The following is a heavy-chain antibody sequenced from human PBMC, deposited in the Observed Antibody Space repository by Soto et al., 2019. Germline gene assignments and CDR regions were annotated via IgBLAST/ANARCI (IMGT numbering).Heavy chain of an antibody. CDR3: ARDWGPQRWLQHFDY. D-gene: IGHD5-12*01. CDR1: GFTFSSYG. CDR2: IWYDGSNK. Sequence: GGSLRLSCAASGFTFSSYGMHWVRQAPGKGLEWVAVIWYDGSNKYYADSVKGRFTISRDNSKNTLYLQMNSLRAEDTAVYYCARDWGPQRWLQHFDYWGQGTLVTVSS. V-gene: IGHV3-33*01. J-gene: IGHJ4*02.